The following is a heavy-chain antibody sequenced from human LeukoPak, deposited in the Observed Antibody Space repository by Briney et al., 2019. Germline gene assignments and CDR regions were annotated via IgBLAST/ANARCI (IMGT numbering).Heavy chain of an antibody. J-gene: IGHJ4*02. CDR3: ARDGQHYYDSSGYYRVFDY. Sequence: SETLSLTCAVSGGSISSYYWSWIRQPPGKGLEWIGYIYYSGSTNYNPSLKSRVTISVDTSKNQFSLKLSSVTAADTAVYYCARDGQHYYDSSGYYRVFDYWGQGTLVTVSS. D-gene: IGHD3-22*01. CDR2: IYYSGST. CDR1: GGSISSYY. V-gene: IGHV4-59*01.